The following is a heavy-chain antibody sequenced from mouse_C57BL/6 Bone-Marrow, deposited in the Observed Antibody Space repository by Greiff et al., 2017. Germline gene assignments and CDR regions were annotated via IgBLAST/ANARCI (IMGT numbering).Heavy chain of an antibody. CDR3: ARWGLRRPYAMDY. J-gene: IGHJ4*01. CDR1: GYTFTSYG. Sequence: VQLQQSGAELARPGASVKLSCKASGYTFTSYGISWVKQRTGQGLEWIGEIYPRSGNTYYNEKFKGKATLTADKSSSTAYMELRSLTSEDSAVYFCARWGLRRPYAMDYWGQGTSVTVSS. CDR2: IYPRSGNT. D-gene: IGHD2-2*01. V-gene: IGHV1-81*01.